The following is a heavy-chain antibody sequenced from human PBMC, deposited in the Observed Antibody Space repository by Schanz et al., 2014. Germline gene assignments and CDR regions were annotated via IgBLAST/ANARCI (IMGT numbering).Heavy chain of an antibody. V-gene: IGHV3-66*01. CDR3: ARVQHYDPSGSGYFDY. J-gene: IGHJ4*02. CDR1: GFTVSSDH. CDR2: IDASGAT. D-gene: IGHD3-22*01. Sequence: EVQLVESGGGFVQPGGSLGLSCVVSGFTVSSDHMSWVRQAPGKGLEWVSTIDASGATYYADSVKHRFTIARGISKNTVDLQMNRLRAEDTAVYDGARVQHYDPSGSGYFDYWGQGALVTVSS.